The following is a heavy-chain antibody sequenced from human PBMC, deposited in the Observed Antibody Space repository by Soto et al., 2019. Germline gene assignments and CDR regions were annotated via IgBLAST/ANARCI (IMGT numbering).Heavy chain of an antibody. CDR2: INSDGSST. J-gene: IGHJ4*02. D-gene: IGHD2-15*01. Sequence: GGSLRLSCAASGFTFSSYWMHWVRQAPGKGLVWVSRINSDGSSTSYADSVKGRFTISRDNAKNTLYLQMNSLRAEDTAVYYCARGGSYCSGGSCYSLVLIDYWGQGTLVTVSS. CDR3: ARGGSYCSGGSCYSLVLIDY. V-gene: IGHV3-74*01. CDR1: GFTFSSYW.